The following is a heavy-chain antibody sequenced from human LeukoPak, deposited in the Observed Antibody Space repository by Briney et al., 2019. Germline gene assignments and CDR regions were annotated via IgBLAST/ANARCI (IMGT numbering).Heavy chain of an antibody. CDR1: GFTFSSYE. CDR3: ASNSFDYYGSGSYSVDY. CDR2: ISSSGSTI. V-gene: IGHV3-48*03. Sequence: QPGGSLRLSCAASGFTFSSYEMNWVRQAPGEGLEWVSYISSSGSTIYYADSVKGRFTISRDNAKNSLYLQMNSLRAEDTAVYYCASNSFDYYGSGSYSVDYWGQGTLVTVSS. J-gene: IGHJ4*02. D-gene: IGHD3-10*01.